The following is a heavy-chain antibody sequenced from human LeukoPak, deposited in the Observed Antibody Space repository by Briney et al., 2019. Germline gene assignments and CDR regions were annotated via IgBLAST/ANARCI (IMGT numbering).Heavy chain of an antibody. D-gene: IGHD2-15*01. Sequence: GGSLRLSCAASGFTFSSYAMSWVRQAPGKGLEWVSTVTGGGGSTYYADSVKGRFTISRDNSKNTLYLQMNSLRAEDTAVYYCAKVKREGYCSSGSCHFDYWGQGTLVTVSS. CDR2: VTGGGGST. CDR1: GFTFSSYA. V-gene: IGHV3-23*01. CDR3: AKVKREGYCSSGSCHFDY. J-gene: IGHJ4*02.